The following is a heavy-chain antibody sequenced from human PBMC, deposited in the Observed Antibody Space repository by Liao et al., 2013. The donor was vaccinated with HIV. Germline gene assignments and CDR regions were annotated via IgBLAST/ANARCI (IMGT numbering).Heavy chain of an antibody. J-gene: IGHJ4*02. CDR1: GGSISSYY. D-gene: IGHD2-15*01. V-gene: IGHV4-4*07. Sequence: QVQLQESGPGPVKPSETLSLTCTVSGGSISSYYWYWIRQPAGKGLEWIGRVYTSGSTNYNPSLKSRVTMSIDTSKNQFSLKLTSVTAADTAVYYCARGHYCGGGSCSFDYWGQGTLVTVSS. CDR2: VYTSGST. CDR3: ARGHYCGGGSCSFDY.